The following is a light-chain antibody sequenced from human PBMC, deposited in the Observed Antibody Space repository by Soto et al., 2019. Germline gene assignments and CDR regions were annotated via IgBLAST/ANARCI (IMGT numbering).Light chain of an antibody. Sequence: EIVLTQSPATLSLSPGERATLSCRASQSVSRYLAWYQQKPGQAPRLLIYDASNTATGIPARFSGSGSGTDFSLTISNREPEDFAVYYCQQRTNSEITFGPGTKVDIK. CDR2: DAS. V-gene: IGKV3-11*01. J-gene: IGKJ3*01. CDR1: QSVSRY. CDR3: QQRTNSEIT.